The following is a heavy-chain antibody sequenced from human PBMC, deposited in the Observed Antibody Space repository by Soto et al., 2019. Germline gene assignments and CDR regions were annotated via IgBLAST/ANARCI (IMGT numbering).Heavy chain of an antibody. J-gene: IGHJ4*02. CDR3: ASHSYSSGWYYFDY. CDR1: GFPFGSYA. CDR2: ISYDGSNK. Sequence: SLGPSSAASGFPFGSYAMHWVRQAPGKGLEWVAVISYDGSNKYYADSVKGRFTISRDNSKNTLYLQMNSLRAEDTAVYYCASHSYSSGWYYFDYWGQGAQVTVSS. D-gene: IGHD6-19*01. V-gene: IGHV3-30-3*02.